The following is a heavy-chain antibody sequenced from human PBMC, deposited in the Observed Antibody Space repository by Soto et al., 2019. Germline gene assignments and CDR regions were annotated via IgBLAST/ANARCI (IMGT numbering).Heavy chain of an antibody. V-gene: IGHV1-69*12. Sequence: QVQLVQSGAEVKEPGSSVNVSCKTSGATFGNTAVTWVRHAPGQGLDCMRGIVPLFGTANYAQKFRGRVTITADESTSTAYMELSSLRTDDTAVYYCARDGDPGYSFWSGPLGGGRFDPWGQGTLVTVSS. D-gene: IGHD3-3*01. CDR1: GATFGNTA. CDR2: IVPLFGTA. CDR3: ARDGDPGYSFWSGPLGGGRFDP. J-gene: IGHJ5*02.